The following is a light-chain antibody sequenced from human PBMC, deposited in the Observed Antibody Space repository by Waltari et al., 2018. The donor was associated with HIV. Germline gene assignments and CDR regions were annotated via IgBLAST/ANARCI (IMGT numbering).Light chain of an antibody. J-gene: IGKJ3*01. V-gene: IGKV1-5*03. CDR3: QQYHSYSS. Sequence: DIQITQSPSTLSASVGARITISCRPSQFINNWLAWYQQKPGQAPKLLIYKPSTLESGVPSRFSGGGSGTDFTLTISSLQPDDFATYFCQQYHSYSSFGPGTIVDMK. CDR1: QFINNW. CDR2: KPS.